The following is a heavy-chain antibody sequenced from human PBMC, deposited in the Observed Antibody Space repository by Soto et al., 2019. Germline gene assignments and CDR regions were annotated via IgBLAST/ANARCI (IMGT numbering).Heavy chain of an antibody. CDR1: GFTVSSKY. Sequence: EVQLVESGGGLVQPGGSLRLSCAASGFTVSSKYMSWVRQAPGKGLEWVSLIDSGSSTYYADSVKGRFTISRDNSKNTMYLQRNSLRAEDTAVYYCVRDPPNDYWGQGTLVTVSS. V-gene: IGHV3-66*01. CDR2: IDSGSST. CDR3: VRDPPNDY. J-gene: IGHJ4*02.